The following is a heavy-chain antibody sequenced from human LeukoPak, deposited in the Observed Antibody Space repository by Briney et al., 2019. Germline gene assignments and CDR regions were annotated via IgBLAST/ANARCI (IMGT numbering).Heavy chain of an antibody. D-gene: IGHD2-15*01. CDR3: ASLPVTVVAQGNY. V-gene: IGHV3-7*01. CDR1: GFTFSSYW. Sequence: GGSLRLSCAASGFTFSSYWMNWVRQAPGKGLEWVANIKQDGSEKYYVDSVKGRFTISRDNAKNSLSLQMNSLRAEDTAVYYCASLPVTVVAQGNYWGQGTLVTVSS. J-gene: IGHJ4*02. CDR2: IKQDGSEK.